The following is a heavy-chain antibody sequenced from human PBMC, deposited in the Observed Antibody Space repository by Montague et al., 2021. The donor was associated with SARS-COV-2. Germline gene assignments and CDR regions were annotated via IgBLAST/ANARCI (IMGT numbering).Heavy chain of an antibody. J-gene: IGHJ5*02. V-gene: IGHV4-4*07. CDR2: IYTSGST. CDR3: ARDVGVPLAPPYSWFDP. D-gene: IGHD2-2*01. CDR1: GGSISSYY. Sequence: SETLSLTCSVSGGSISSYYWSWIRQPAGKGLEWIGRIYTSGSTSXNPSLKSRVTMSVDTSKNQFSLKLSSVTAADTAVYYCARDVGVPLAPPYSWFDPWGQGTLVTVSS.